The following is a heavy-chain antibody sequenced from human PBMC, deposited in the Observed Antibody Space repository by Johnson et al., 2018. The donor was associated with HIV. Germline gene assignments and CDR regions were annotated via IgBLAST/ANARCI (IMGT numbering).Heavy chain of an antibody. D-gene: IGHD1-26*01. V-gene: IGHV3-11*01. CDR3: ARASGTYPDDAFDI. CDR2: ISSSGSTM. CDR1: GLTFSDYY. J-gene: IGHJ3*02. Sequence: QVQLVESGGCLVQPGGSLRLSCAAPGLTFSDYYMTWIRQAPGKGLEWVSYISSSGSTMYYADSVKGRFTISRDISKNTLFLQMNSLRAEDTAMYFCARASGTYPDDAFDIWGRGTMVTVYS.